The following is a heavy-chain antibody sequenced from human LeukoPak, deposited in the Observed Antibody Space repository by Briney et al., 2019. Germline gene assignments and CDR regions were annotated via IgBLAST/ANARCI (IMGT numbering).Heavy chain of an antibody. V-gene: IGHV4-31*03. CDR1: GGSISSGGYY. Sequence: SETLSLTCTVSGGSISSGGYYWSWIRQHPGKGLEWIGYIYYSGSTYYNPSLKSRVTISVDTSKNQFSLKLSSVTAADTAVYYCARDGYDILTGYYDYWGQGTLVTVSS. D-gene: IGHD3-9*01. CDR3: ARDGYDILTGYYDY. CDR2: IYYSGST. J-gene: IGHJ4*02.